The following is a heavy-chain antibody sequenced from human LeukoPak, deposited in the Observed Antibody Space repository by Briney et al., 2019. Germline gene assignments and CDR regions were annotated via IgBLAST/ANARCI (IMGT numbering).Heavy chain of an antibody. D-gene: IGHD3-22*01. CDR1: GFTFSSYA. V-gene: IGHV3-23*01. Sequence: GGSLRLSCAASGFTFSSYAMSWVRQAPGKGLEWVSAISGSGGSTYYADSVKGRFPISRDNSKNTLYLQMNSLRAEDTAVYYCAKDRTKGLLVWYFDLWGRGTLVTVSS. J-gene: IGHJ2*01. CDR3: AKDRTKGLLVWYFDL. CDR2: ISGSGGST.